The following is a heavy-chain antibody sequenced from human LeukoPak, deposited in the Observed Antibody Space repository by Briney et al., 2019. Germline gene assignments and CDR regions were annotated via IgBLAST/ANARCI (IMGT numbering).Heavy chain of an antibody. CDR2: INHSGST. Sequence: SETLSLTCAVYGGSFSGYYWSWIRQPPGKGLEWIGEINHSGSTNYNPSLKSRVTISIDTSKNQFSLKLRPVTAADTAVYYCARPIDCSATTCSSPFDYWGQGSLVTVSA. V-gene: IGHV4-34*01. J-gene: IGHJ4*02. CDR3: ARPIDCSATTCSSPFDY. D-gene: IGHD2-2*01. CDR1: GGSFSGYY.